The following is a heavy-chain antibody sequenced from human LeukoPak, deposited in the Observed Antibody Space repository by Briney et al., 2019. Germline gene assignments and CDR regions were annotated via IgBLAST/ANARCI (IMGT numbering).Heavy chain of an antibody. CDR1: GFTFDDYA. J-gene: IGHJ4*02. CDR2: ISWNSGSI. D-gene: IGHD2-15*01. V-gene: IGHV3-9*01. Sequence: PGGSLRLSCAASGFTFDDYAMHWVRQAPGKGLEWVSGISWNSGSIGYADSVKGRFTISRDNAKNSLYLQMNSLRAEDTALYYCAKSCSGGSCYDYWGQGTLVTVSS. CDR3: AKSCSGGSCYDY.